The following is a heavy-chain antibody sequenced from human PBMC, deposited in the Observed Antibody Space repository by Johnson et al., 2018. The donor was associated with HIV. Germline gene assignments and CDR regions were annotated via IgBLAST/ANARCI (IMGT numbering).Heavy chain of an antibody. CDR1: GFTFRNYG. D-gene: IGHD3-22*01. CDR3: TTAGSSGSAHAFDI. V-gene: IGHV3-30*02. Sequence: QVQLVESGGGVVQPGGSLRLSCAASGFTFRNYGIHWVRQAPGNGLEWAAFIRYDGSNKFFADSVKGRFTISRDNAKNSLYLQMNSLKIEDTAVYYCTTAGSSGSAHAFDIWGQGTMVTVSS. CDR2: IRYDGSNK. J-gene: IGHJ3*02.